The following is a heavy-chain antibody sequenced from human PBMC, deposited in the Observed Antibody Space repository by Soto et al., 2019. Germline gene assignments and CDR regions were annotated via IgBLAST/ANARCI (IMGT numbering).Heavy chain of an antibody. J-gene: IGHJ5*02. CDR1: GGSISSSSYY. CDR2: IYYSGST. Sequence: KPSETLSLTCTVSGGSISSSSYYWGWIRQPPGKGLEWIGSIYYSGSTYYNPSLKSRVTISVDTSKNQFSLKLSSVTAADTAVYYCARPSVMYYYDSSGYPPNWWFDPWGQGTLVTVSS. CDR3: ARPSVMYYYDSSGYPPNWWFDP. D-gene: IGHD3-22*01. V-gene: IGHV4-39*01.